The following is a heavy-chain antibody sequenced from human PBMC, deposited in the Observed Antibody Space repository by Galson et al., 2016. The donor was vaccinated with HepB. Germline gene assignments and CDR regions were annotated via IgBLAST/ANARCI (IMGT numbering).Heavy chain of an antibody. J-gene: IGHJ6*03. CDR2: ISSSSSTI. CDR1: GFTFSTYS. D-gene: IGHD3-10*01. Sequence: SLRLSCAASGFTFSTYSMNWVRQAPGKGLEWVSYISSSSSTIYYADSVKGRLTISRDNANNSLYLQMNSLRDEDTAVYYCARADTFPYYYGLGPLYYYMDVWGKGTTVTVSS. CDR3: ARADTFPYYYGLGPLYYYMDV. V-gene: IGHV3-48*02.